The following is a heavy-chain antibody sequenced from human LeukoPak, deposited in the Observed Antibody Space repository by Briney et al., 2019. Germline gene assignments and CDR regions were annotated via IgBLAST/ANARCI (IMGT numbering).Heavy chain of an antibody. V-gene: IGHV1-8*01. J-gene: IGHJ6*02. CDR3: ARDQYYDFWSGYYYGMDV. D-gene: IGHD3-3*01. Sequence: ASVKVSCKASGYTFTSYDINWVRQATGQGLEWMGCMNPNSGNTGYAQKFQGRVTMTRNTSVSTAYMELSSLRSEDTAVYYCARDQYYDFWSGYYYGMDVWGQGTTVTVSS. CDR2: MNPNSGNT. CDR1: GYTFTSYD.